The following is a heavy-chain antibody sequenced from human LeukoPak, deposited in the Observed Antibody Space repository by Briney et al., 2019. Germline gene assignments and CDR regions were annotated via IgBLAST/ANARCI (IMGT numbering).Heavy chain of an antibody. CDR3: ARDSLLVRGVDY. CDR2: INPYSGGT. Sequence: ASVKVSCKASGYTFTSYAMHWVRQAPGQRLEWMGWINPYSGGTNYAQNFQGRVTMTRDTSISTAYMELSRLRSDDTAVYYCARDSLLVRGVDYWGQGTLVTVSS. D-gene: IGHD3-10*01. J-gene: IGHJ4*02. CDR1: GYTFTSYA. V-gene: IGHV1-2*02.